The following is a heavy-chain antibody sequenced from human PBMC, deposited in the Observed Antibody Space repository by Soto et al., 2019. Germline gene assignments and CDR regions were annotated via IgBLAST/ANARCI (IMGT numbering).Heavy chain of an antibody. J-gene: IGHJ6*01. V-gene: IGHV3-7*01. Sequence: PGGSLRLSCAASGFIFSSHWMTWVRQAPGKGLEWVANVNEDESEKYYVDSVKGRFTISRDNAKNSLYLEMNSLRGEDTAVYYCARRNVVVQAVRTMAFWGKGTTVTVSS. CDR2: VNEDESEK. CDR1: GFIFSSHW. D-gene: IGHD2-2*01. CDR3: ARRNVVVQAVRTMAF.